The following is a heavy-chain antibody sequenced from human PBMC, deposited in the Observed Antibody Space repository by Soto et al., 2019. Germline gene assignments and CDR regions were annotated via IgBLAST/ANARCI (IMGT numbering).Heavy chain of an antibody. CDR1: GFTFSSYA. CDR3: AKSERFGESLPF. J-gene: IGHJ4*02. V-gene: IGHV3-23*01. CDR2: ISASGGGT. Sequence: EVQLLESGGDLVQPGGYLRLSCGASGFTFSSYAMSWVRQAPGKGLDWVSGISASGGGTYYADSVKGRFTISRDNSKNTLYLQMNILRAEDTAVYYCAKSERFGESLPFWGQGTLVTVSS. D-gene: IGHD3-16*01.